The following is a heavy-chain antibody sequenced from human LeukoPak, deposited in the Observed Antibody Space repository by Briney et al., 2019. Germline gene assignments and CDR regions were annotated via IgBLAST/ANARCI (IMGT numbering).Heavy chain of an antibody. J-gene: IGHJ6*04. V-gene: IGHV3-74*01. D-gene: IGHD3-10*02. CDR2: IDSDGSGT. CDR1: GFTFSSYW. Sequence: GSLRLSCEASGFTFSSYWMHWVRQPPGKGLVWVSRIDSDGSGTSYADSVKGRFTISRDNSKNTLYLQMNSLRAEDTAVYYCAELGITMIGGVWGKGTTVTISS. CDR3: AELGITMIGGV.